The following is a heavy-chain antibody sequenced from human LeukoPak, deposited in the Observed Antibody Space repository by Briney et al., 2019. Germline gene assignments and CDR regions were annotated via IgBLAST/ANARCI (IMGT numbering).Heavy chain of an antibody. Sequence: GGSLRLSCEASGFFFSSYCMHWVRQAPGKGLEWLAVISGDGTNKYYAESVKGRFTISRDNSKTTVLVQLNSLRVEDTAVYYCARCRENDFWSGSPVDHWGQGTLVAVSS. CDR3: ARCRENDFWSGSPVDH. CDR1: GFFFSSYC. J-gene: IGHJ4*02. D-gene: IGHD3-3*01. V-gene: IGHV3-30-3*01. CDR2: ISGDGTNK.